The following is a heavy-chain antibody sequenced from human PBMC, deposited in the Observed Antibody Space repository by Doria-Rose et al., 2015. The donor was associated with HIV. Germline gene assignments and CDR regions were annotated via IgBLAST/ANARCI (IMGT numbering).Heavy chain of an antibody. V-gene: IGHV4-39*01. J-gene: IGHJ5*02. CDR1: GGSVASGTPY. CDR3: AKQAVNWFDP. D-gene: IGHD6-25*01. CDR2: IYYSGTT. Sequence: QVQLQESGPGLVKPSETLSLTCTVSGGSVASGTPYWDWIRPTPGKGLEWIGTIYYSGTTYYNPSLSGRVNISLHTSKTQYSLKLISVTAADTGVYYCAKQAVNWFDPWGQGTLVTVSS.